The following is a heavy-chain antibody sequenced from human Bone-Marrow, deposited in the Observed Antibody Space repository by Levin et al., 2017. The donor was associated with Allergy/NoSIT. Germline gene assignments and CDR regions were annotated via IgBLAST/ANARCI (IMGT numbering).Heavy chain of an antibody. V-gene: IGHV3-33*01. CDR2: IWYDGSNK. Sequence: GGSLRLSCAASGFTFSSYGMHWVRQAPGKGLEWVAVIWYDGSNKYYADSVKGRFTISRDNPKNTLYLQMNSLRAEDTAVYYCARDRLYYDSSGFNYWGQGTLVTVSS. CDR1: GFTFSSYG. J-gene: IGHJ4*02. CDR3: ARDRLYYDSSGFNY. D-gene: IGHD3-22*01.